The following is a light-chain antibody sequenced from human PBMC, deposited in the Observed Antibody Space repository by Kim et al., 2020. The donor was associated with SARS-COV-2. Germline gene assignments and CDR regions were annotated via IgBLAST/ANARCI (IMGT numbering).Light chain of an antibody. CDR1: TGAVTSGYY. J-gene: IGLJ1*01. CDR2: STT. V-gene: IGLV7-43*01. Sequence: PGVTVTLTCASSTGAVTSGYYPNWFQQKPGQTPRPLIYSTTYKHSWTPARFSGSLLGGKAALTLSGVQPEDEADYYCLLYYGGTYVFGTGTKVTVL. CDR3: LLYYGGTYV.